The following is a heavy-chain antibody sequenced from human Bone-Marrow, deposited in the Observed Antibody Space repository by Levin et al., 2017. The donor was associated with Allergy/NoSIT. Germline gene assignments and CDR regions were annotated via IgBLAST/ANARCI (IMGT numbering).Heavy chain of an antibody. Sequence: PGGSLRLSCAASGFTISSNYMSWVRQAPGKGLDWVSVIYSGGDTYYADSVKGRFTISRDNSKNTVYLQMNSLRAEDTAVYYCARAPITSSGTYFDWGQGTLVTVSS. CDR1: GFTISSNY. D-gene: IGHD1-26*01. CDR2: IYSGGDT. V-gene: IGHV3-66*01. J-gene: IGHJ4*02. CDR3: ARAPITSSGTYFD.